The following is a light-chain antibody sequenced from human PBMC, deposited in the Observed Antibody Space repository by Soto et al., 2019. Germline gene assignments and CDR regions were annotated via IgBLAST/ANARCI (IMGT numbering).Light chain of an antibody. CDR3: QQYDILPIT. CDR1: QDIRHF. V-gene: IGKV1-33*01. J-gene: IGKJ5*01. Sequence: DIQMSQSRASLCASXSGCVTITXXASQDIRHFLNWYQQKPGKGPKLLIYDASNLAKGVPSRISGSGSGTDFAFTISSLQPEDIATYYCQQYDILPITFGQGTRLEIK. CDR2: DAS.